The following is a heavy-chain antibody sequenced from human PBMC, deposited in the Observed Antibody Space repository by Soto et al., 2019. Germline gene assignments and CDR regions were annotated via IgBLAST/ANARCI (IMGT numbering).Heavy chain of an antibody. V-gene: IGHV3-30*04. J-gene: IGHJ4*02. CDR3: ARGGRLRHFDY. CDR2: ISYDGSDK. Sequence: QVQVVESGGGVVQPGRALRLSCAASGFTFSSYAMHWVRQAPGKGLEWVAIISYDGSDKYYADSVKGRFTISRDNSKNTLYLQMNSLRTEETAVYYCARGGRLRHFDYWGQGTLVTVSS. D-gene: IGHD5-12*01. CDR1: GFTFSSYA.